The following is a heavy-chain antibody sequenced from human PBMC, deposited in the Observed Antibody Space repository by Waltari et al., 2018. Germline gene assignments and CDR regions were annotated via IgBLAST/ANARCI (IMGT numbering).Heavy chain of an antibody. CDR2: MNSGSTSI. Sequence: EVLLVESGGGLVKPGGSLRLSCPASGFTCRTYTMNWVRQAPGKGLEWVSSMNSGSTSIYYADSVKGRFTISRDNAKNSLYLQMNSLRAEDTALYYCAREVRRNWFDPWGQGTLVTVSS. CDR1: GFTCRTYT. CDR3: AREVRRNWFDP. V-gene: IGHV3-21*01. J-gene: IGHJ5*02.